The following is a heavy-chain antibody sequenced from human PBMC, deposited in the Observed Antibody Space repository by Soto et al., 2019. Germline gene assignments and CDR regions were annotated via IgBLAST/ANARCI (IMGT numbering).Heavy chain of an antibody. CDR1: GFTFSTDS. V-gene: IGHV3-48*02. CDR3: ARFFGSGFDY. J-gene: IGHJ4*02. D-gene: IGHD6-19*01. CDR2: ISTSGAPR. Sequence: EVQLVESGGGLVQPGGSLRLSCVASGFTFSTDSMNWVRQAPGKGLEWVAHISTSGAPRYYADSVKGRFTISRDNAKTSLYLQMDSLRNEDTAVYYCARFFGSGFDYWGQGTLVTVSS.